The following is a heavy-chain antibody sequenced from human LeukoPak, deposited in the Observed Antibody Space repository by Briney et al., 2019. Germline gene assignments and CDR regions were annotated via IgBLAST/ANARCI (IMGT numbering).Heavy chain of an antibody. D-gene: IGHD6-19*01. CDR2: IVHSGGT. J-gene: IGHJ5*02. V-gene: IGHV4-34*01. Sequence: SETLSLTCAVSGGSFNGYSYTWIRQPPGKGLEWIGEIVHSGGTSYNPSLKSRLTISVDTSRKQFSLKLTSVTAADTALYFCARGPLAFRRVAGIFSWGRGTQVTVSS. CDR3: ARGPLAFRRVAGIFS. CDR1: GGSFNGYS.